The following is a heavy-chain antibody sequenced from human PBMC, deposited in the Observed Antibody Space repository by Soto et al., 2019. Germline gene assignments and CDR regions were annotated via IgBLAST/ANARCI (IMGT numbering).Heavy chain of an antibody. CDR2: IIPIFGTA. CDR3: AREGGSSWYFDY. V-gene: IGHV1-69*13. CDR1: RGSLSCYA. J-gene: IGHJ4*02. D-gene: IGHD6-13*01. Sequence: SVEASCKASRGSLSCYAIRWLRQAPGKGLEWMGGIIPIFGTANYAQKFQGRVTITADESTSTAYMELSSLRSEDTAVYYCAREGGSSWYFDYWGQGTLVTVSS.